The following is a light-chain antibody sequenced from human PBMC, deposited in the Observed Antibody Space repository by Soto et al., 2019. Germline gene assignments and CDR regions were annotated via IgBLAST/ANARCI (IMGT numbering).Light chain of an antibody. V-gene: IGLV1-47*02. J-gene: IGLJ1*01. CDR1: SSNIGSNS. Sequence: QSVLTQPPSVSGTPGQRVTMSCSGSSSNIGSNSVFWYQQLPGTAPKLLIYNNNQRPAGVPDRFSGSKSGTSGSLAISGLRSEDEADYFCSACDGSRSGRVVFGTGTKLTVL. CDR3: SACDGSRSGRVV. CDR2: NNN.